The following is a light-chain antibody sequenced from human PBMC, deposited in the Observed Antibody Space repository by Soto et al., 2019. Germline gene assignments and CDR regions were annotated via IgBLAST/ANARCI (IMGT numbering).Light chain of an antibody. J-gene: IGLJ3*02. CDR3: SSFTNSSAWV. V-gene: IGLV2-14*01. CDR1: SSDVGAYNL. Sequence: QSALTQPASVSGSPGQSITISCTGTSSDVGAYNLVSWYQHHPGKTPKLLIYEVSNRPSGVSNRFSASKSGSTASLMISGLQAEDEAHYYCSSFTNSSAWVFGGGTKLTVL. CDR2: EVS.